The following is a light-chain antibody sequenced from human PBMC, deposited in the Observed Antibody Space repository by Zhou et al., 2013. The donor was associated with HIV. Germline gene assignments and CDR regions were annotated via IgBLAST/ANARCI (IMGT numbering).Light chain of an antibody. J-gene: IGKJ5*01. V-gene: IGKV1-27*01. CDR2: AAS. Sequence: DIQMTQSPSSLSASVGDRVTITCRASQGISNYLAWYQQKPGKVPKLLIYAASTLQSGVPSRFSGSGSGTDFTLTIGCLQSEYFATYYCQHYYSYLTFGQGTRLEIK. CDR3: QHYYSYLT. CDR1: QGISNY.